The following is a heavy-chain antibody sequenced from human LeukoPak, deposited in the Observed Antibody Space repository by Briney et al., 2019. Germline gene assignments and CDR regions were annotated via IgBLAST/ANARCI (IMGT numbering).Heavy chain of an antibody. CDR3: ARGCSSSRYYFDY. Sequence: SETLSLTCAVYGGSFSGYYWSWIRQPPGKGLEWIGEINHSGSTNYNPSLKSRVTISVDTSKNQFSLKLSSVTAADTAVYYCARGCSSSRYYFDYWGQGTLVTVSS. V-gene: IGHV4-34*01. CDR1: GGSFSGYY. J-gene: IGHJ4*02. D-gene: IGHD2-2*01. CDR2: INHSGST.